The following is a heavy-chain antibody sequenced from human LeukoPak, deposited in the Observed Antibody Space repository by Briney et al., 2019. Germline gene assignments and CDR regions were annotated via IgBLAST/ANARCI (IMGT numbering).Heavy chain of an antibody. CDR2: IIPIFGTA. CDR1: GGTFSSYA. V-gene: IGHV1-69*06. CDR3: ARGYYGSGSQLYYYMDV. D-gene: IGHD3-10*01. Sequence: SVKVSCTASGGTFSSYAISWVRQAPGQGLEWMGGIIPIFGTANYAQKFQGRVTITADKSTSTAYMELSSLRSEDTAVYYCARGYYGSGSQLYYYMDVWGKGTTVTVSS. J-gene: IGHJ6*03.